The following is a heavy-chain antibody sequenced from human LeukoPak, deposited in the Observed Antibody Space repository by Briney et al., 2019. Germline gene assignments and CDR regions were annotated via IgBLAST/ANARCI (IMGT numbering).Heavy chain of an antibody. V-gene: IGHV3-15*01. CDR3: ATERYCSSSTCPNAFEV. J-gene: IGHJ3*01. CDR2: IKSKTDAETT. D-gene: IGHD2-2*01. Sequence: GGSLRLSCAAPGFTFTKDWMSWVRQAPGKGPEWVGRIKSKTDAETTDYAAPVKGRFTISRDDSKNTLFLQMNSLKTEDTAVYYCATERYCSSSTCPNAFEVWGQGTMVTVSS. CDR1: GFTFTKDW.